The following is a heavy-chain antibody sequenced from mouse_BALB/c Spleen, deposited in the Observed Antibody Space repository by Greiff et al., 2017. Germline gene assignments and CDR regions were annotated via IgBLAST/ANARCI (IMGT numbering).Heavy chain of an antibody. CDR1: GYTFTSYW. CDR2: IDPSDSET. V-gene: IGHV1-69*02. CDR3: ARGGNNWYFDV. D-gene: IGHD2-1*01. J-gene: IGHJ1*01. Sequence: VQLQQPGAELVKPGAPVKLSCKASGYTFTSYWMNWVKQRPGRGLEWIGRIDPSDSETHYNQKFKDKATLTVDKSSSTAYIQLSSLTSEDSAVYYCARGGNNWYFDVWGAGTTVTVSS.